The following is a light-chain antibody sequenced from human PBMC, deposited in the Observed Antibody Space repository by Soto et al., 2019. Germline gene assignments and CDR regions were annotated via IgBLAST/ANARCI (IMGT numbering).Light chain of an antibody. V-gene: IGLV1-47*01. Sequence: QSVLTQPPSASGTPGQRVTISCSGSSSNIGSNYVYWYQQLPGTVPQLLIYRNSERPSGVPDRFSGSKSGNTASLTISGLQAEDEADYYCTSWTTSTTMKFGGGTKVTVL. CDR1: SSNIGSNY. CDR3: TSWTTSTTMK. J-gene: IGLJ2*01. CDR2: RNS.